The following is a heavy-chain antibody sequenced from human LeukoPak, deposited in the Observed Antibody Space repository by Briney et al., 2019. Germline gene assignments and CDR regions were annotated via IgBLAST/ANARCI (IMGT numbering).Heavy chain of an antibody. Sequence: GGSLRLSCAASGFTFDDYAMHWVRQAPGKGLEWVSGISWNSGSIGYADSVKGRFTISRDNAKNSLYVQMNSLRAEDTAMYYCVKDAGIGSGWGPDYWGQGTLVTVSS. CDR3: VKDAGIGSGWGPDY. CDR1: GFTFDDYA. V-gene: IGHV3-9*01. CDR2: ISWNSGSI. D-gene: IGHD6-19*01. J-gene: IGHJ4*02.